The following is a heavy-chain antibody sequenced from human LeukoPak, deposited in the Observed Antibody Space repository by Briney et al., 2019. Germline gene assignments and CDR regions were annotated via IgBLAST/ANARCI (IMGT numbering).Heavy chain of an antibody. CDR1: GFTFSDYY. J-gene: IGHJ4*02. CDR3: ARVTRGSGYYCDY. D-gene: IGHD3-22*01. Sequence: GGSLRLSCAASGFTFSDYYMSWIRQAPGKGLEWISFISSSGSTIYYADSVKGRFTISRDDAKNSLYLQMNSLRAEDTAVYYCARVTRGSGYYCDYWGQGSLVTVSS. CDR2: ISSSGSTI. V-gene: IGHV3-11*01.